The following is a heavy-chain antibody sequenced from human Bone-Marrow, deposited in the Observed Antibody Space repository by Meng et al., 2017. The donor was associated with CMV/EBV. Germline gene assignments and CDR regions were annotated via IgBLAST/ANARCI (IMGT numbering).Heavy chain of an antibody. CDR2: INSDGSST. D-gene: IGHD3-22*01. J-gene: IGHJ4*02. Sequence: SYWMHGVRQAPGKGLVWVSRINSDGSSTSYADSVKGRFTISRDNAKNTLYLQMNSLRAEDTAVYYCARAFYYYDSSGYYYVGYFDYWGQGTLVTVSS. CDR1: SYW. V-gene: IGHV3-74*01. CDR3: ARAFYYYDSSGYYYVGYFDY.